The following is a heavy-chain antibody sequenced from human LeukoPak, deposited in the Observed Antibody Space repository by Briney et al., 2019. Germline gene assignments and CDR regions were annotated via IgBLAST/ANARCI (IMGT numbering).Heavy chain of an antibody. CDR1: GGSFSGYY. D-gene: IGHD6-13*01. J-gene: IGHJ5*02. CDR2: INHSGST. V-gene: IGHV4-34*01. Sequence: NPSETLSLTCAVYGGSFSGYYWSWIRQPPGKGLEWIGEINHSGSTNYNPSLKSRVTISVDTSKNQFSLKLSSVTAADTAVYYCARSIPYSSSWYVVVAGHRTIFDPWGQGTLVTVSS. CDR3: ARSIPYSSSWYVVVAGHRTIFDP.